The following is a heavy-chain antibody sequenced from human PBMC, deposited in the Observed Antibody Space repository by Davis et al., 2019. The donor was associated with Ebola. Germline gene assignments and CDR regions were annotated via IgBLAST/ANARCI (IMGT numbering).Heavy chain of an antibody. V-gene: IGHV1-8*01. CDR1: GYTFPSYD. D-gene: IGHD3-10*01. CDR2: MNPNSGNT. J-gene: IGHJ4*02. Sequence: ASVTVSCKASGYTFPSYDLNWVRQATGQGLEWTGWMNPNSGNTGYAQKFQGRVTMTRNTSISTAYMELSSLSSDDPAVYYCARGITMVQGVTWFDYWGQGTLVTVSS. CDR3: ARGITMVQGVTWFDY.